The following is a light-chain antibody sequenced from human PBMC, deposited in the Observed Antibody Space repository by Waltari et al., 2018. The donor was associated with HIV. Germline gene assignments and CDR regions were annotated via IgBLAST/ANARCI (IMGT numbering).Light chain of an antibody. V-gene: IGLV2-11*01. CDR1: SSEVGASNY. J-gene: IGLJ2*01. CDR3: SSYAGTSNFVL. Sequence: QSALTQPRSVSESPGQSVTISCPGTSSEVGASNYVSWYQQHPGRAPKFIIYNVSERPSGVPDRFSGSKSGNTASLTISGLQAEDEADYYCSSYAGTSNFVLFGGGTKLTVL. CDR2: NVS.